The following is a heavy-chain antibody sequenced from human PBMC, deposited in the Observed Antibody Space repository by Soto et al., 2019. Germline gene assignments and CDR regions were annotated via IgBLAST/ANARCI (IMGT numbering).Heavy chain of an antibody. CDR2: INHSGST. V-gene: IGHV4-34*01. Sequence: QVQLQQWGAGLLKPSETLSLTCAVYGGSFSGYYWSWIRQPPGKGLEWIGEINHSGSTNSNPSLRSRVNMSVDTSKNRFSLKLSSVTAADTAVYYCARPTVTKSTRHRNYYYYGMDVWGQGTTVTVSS. CDR3: ARPTVTKSTRHRNYYYYGMDV. D-gene: IGHD4-17*01. J-gene: IGHJ6*02. CDR1: GGSFSGYY.